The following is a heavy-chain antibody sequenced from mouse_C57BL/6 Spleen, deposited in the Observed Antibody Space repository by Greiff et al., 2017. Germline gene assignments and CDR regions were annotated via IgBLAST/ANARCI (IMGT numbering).Heavy chain of an antibody. Sequence: EVQLVESGGGLVKPGGSLKLSCAASGFTFSSYAMSWVRQTPEKRLEWVATISAGGSYTYYTDNVKGRFTISRDNAKNNLYLQMSHLKSEDTAMYYCAREDDGYYVDDWGPGTTLTVSS. CDR3: AREDDGYYVDD. CDR2: ISAGGSYT. J-gene: IGHJ2*01. D-gene: IGHD2-3*01. V-gene: IGHV5-4*01. CDR1: GFTFSSYA.